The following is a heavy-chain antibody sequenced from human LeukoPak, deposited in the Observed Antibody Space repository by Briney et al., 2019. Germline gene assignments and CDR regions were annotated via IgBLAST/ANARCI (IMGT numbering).Heavy chain of an antibody. V-gene: IGHV3-7*01. CDR2: IKQGGSEK. J-gene: IGHJ4*02. D-gene: IGHD6-19*01. CDR1: GFTFSSYW. CDR3: ARARGVAAPGDY. Sequence: GGSLRLSCAASGFTFSSYWMSWVRQAPGKGLEWVANIKQGGSEKYYVDSVKGRFTISRDNAKNSLYLRMNSLRAEDTAVYYCARARGVAAPGDYWGQGTLVTVSS.